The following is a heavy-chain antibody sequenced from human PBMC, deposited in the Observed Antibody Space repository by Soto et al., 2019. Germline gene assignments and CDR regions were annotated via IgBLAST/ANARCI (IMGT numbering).Heavy chain of an antibody. Sequence: SVKVSCKASGGTFSSYAISWVRQAPGQRLEWMGWIIPIYGTSNYSQKFQGRVTITRDTSASTAYMELSSLRSEDTAVYYCARGGGWYVWFDPWGQGTLVTVSS. J-gene: IGHJ5*02. D-gene: IGHD6-19*01. CDR3: ARGGGWYVWFDP. CDR2: IIPIYGTS. V-gene: IGHV1-69*05. CDR1: GGTFSSYA.